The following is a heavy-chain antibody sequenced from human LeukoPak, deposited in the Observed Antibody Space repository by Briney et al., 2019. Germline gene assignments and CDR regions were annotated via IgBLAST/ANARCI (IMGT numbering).Heavy chain of an antibody. J-gene: IGHJ4*02. CDR3: ARGEGGFLEWLSPFGY. Sequence: ASVKVSCKASGYMFSNFFSSYGITWVRQAPGQGLEWMGWISAYNGNTNYAQKLQGRVTMTTDTSTSTAYMELRSLRSDDTAVYYCARGEGGFLEWLSPFGYWGQGTLVTVSS. V-gene: IGHV1-18*01. CDR1: GYMFSNFFSSYG. CDR2: ISAYNGNT. D-gene: IGHD3-3*01.